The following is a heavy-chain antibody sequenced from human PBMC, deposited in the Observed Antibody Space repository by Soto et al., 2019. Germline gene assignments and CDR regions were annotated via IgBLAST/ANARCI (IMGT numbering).Heavy chain of an antibody. CDR1: GFTFDDYA. D-gene: IGHD1-26*01. J-gene: IGHJ4*02. Sequence: ESGGGLVQPGRSLRLSCAASGFTFDDYAMHWVRQAPGKGLEWVSGISWNSGSIGYADSVKGRFTISRDNAKNSLYLQMNSLRAEDTALYYCAKDNSGSYYGWADYWGQGTLVTVSS. V-gene: IGHV3-9*01. CDR3: AKDNSGSYYGWADY. CDR2: ISWNSGSI.